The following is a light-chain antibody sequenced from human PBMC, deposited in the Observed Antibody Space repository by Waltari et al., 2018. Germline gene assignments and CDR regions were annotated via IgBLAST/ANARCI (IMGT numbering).Light chain of an antibody. CDR3: QVWDSSSDYWV. J-gene: IGLJ3*02. CDR2: DDD. CDR1: KSGSQR. Sequence: SYVLTQPPSVSVAPGQTARITWDSFKSGSQRVHWYQQKEGQAPVLVVYDDDDRPSGIPERFSGSNSENTATLTISRVEAGDEADYYCQVWDSSSDYWVFGGGTKLTVL. V-gene: IGLV3-21*02.